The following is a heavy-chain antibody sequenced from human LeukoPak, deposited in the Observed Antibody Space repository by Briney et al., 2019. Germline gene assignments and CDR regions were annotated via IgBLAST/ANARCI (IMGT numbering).Heavy chain of an antibody. CDR2: ISGSGDNI. CDR3: AKSECSYISCYVLDY. D-gene: IGHD2-2*01. J-gene: IGHJ4*02. Sequence: PGGSLRLSCAASGFTFSSYAMSWVRQAPGKGLEWVSAISGSGDNIYYADSVKGRFTISRDSSKKTLYLQMNILRAEDTAVYYCAKSECSYISCYVLDYWGQGTQVTVSS. V-gene: IGHV3-23*01. CDR1: GFTFSSYA.